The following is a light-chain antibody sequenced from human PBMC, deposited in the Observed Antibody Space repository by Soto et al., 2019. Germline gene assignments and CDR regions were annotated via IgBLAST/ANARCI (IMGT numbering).Light chain of an antibody. Sequence: VQMTQSPATLSVSLGERATLSCRASQGVSGNLAWYQQRPGKAPRLLIYGASTWATGIPARFSGSGSGTEFTLTISSLQSEDFAIYYCQQFNNCPPTFGGGTKVDI. V-gene: IGKV3-15*01. CDR1: QGVSGN. CDR3: QQFNNCPPT. J-gene: IGKJ4*01. CDR2: GAS.